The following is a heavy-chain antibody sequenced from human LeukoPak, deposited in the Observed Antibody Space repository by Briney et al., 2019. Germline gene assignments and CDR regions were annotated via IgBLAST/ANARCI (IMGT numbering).Heavy chain of an antibody. CDR1: GFTFSSYA. CDR3: AKDPRYSSGSRWFDP. D-gene: IGHD6-19*01. V-gene: IGHV3-23*01. Sequence: GGSLRLFCAASGFTFSSYAMSWVRQAPGKGLEWVSAISGSGGSTYYADSVKGRFTISRDNSKNTLYLQMNSLRAEDTAVYYCAKDPRYSSGSRWFDPWGQGTLVTVSS. J-gene: IGHJ5*02. CDR2: ISGSGGST.